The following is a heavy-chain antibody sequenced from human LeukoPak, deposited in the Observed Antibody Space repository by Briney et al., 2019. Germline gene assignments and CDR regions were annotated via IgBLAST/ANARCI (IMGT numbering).Heavy chain of an antibody. D-gene: IGHD3-22*01. CDR3: ARDDHYDSSGYYS. J-gene: IGHJ4*02. Sequence: GGSLRLSCAASGFTFRQYAMSWVRQAPGKGLEWVSGISGSGDDTYYADSVKGRFAISRDNSKNTLYLQMNSLRAEDTAVYYCARDDHYDSSGYYSWGQGTLVTVSS. V-gene: IGHV3-23*01. CDR1: GFTFRQYA. CDR2: ISGSGDDT.